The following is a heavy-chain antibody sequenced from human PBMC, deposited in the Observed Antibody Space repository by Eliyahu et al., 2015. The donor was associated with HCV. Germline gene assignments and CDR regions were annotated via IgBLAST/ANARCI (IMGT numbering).Heavy chain of an antibody. Sequence: QVQLQQSGPGLXKPSQTLSLTCXISXDXVXXNSAAWNWIRQSPSRGLEWLGRTYYRSKWYNDYAVSVKSRITINPDTSKNQFSLELKSVTPEDTAVYYCARDRTAAADFHYWGQGTLVTVSS. V-gene: IGHV6-1*01. CDR2: TYYRSKWYN. CDR1: XDXVXXNSAA. D-gene: IGHD6-13*01. J-gene: IGHJ4*02. CDR3: ARDRTAAADFHY.